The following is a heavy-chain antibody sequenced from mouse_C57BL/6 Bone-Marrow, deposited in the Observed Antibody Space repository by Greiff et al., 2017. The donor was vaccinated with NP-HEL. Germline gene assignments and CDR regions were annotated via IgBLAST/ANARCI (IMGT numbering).Heavy chain of an antibody. CDR3: ARRELRSSLYYFDY. D-gene: IGHD3-2*02. V-gene: IGHV1-76*01. Sequence: ESGAELVRPGASVKLSCKASGYTFTDYYINWVKQRPGQGLEWIARIYPGSGNTYYNEKFKGKATLTAEKSSSTAYMQLSSLTSEDSAVYVCARRELRSSLYYFDYWGQGTTLTVSS. CDR2: IYPGSGNT. CDR1: GYTFTDYY. J-gene: IGHJ2*01.